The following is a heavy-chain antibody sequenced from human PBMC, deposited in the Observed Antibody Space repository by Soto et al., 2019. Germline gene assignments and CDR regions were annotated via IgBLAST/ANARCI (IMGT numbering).Heavy chain of an antibody. V-gene: IGHV3-21*01. CDR3: ARTNGAYSNYFDY. Sequence: PGGSLRLSCAASGFTFSSYSMVWVRQAPEKRLEWVSSIGGSSGHIYYADSLKGRFTISRDNAKNSLYLQMNSLRVDDTAVYYCARTNGAYSNYFDYWGQGTLVTVSS. D-gene: IGHD2-8*01. CDR1: GFTFSSYS. CDR2: IGGSSGHI. J-gene: IGHJ4*02.